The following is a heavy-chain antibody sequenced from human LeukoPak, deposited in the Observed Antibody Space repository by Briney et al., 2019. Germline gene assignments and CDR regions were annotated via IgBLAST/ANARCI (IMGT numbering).Heavy chain of an antibody. CDR1: GFTFSNYW. CDR3: AKAGRLQAVAGRIDY. J-gene: IGHJ4*02. V-gene: IGHV3-74*01. D-gene: IGHD6-19*01. Sequence: PGGSLRLSCAASGFTFSNYWMHWVRQAPGKGLVWVSRIKSDGSSTNYADSAKGRFTISRDNSKNTLYLQMNSLRAEDTAIYYCAKAGRLQAVAGRIDYWGQGTLVTVS. CDR2: IKSDGSST.